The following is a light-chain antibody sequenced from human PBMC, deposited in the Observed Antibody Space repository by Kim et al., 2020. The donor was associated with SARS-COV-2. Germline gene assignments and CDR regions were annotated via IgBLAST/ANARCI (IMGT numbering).Light chain of an antibody. V-gene: IGLV2-8*01. J-gene: IGLJ2*01. CDR3: CSYAGGHSL. CDR2: EVS. Sequence: QSALTQPPSASGSPGQSVAISCTGSSSDVGAYNYVSWYQQHPGKAPKLMIYEVSKRPSGVPDRFSGSKSGNTASLTVSGLQAEDEADYFCCSYAGGHSLFGGGTKLTVL. CDR1: SSDVGAYNY.